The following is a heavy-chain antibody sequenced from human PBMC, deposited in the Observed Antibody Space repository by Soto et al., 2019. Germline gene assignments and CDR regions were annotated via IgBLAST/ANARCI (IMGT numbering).Heavy chain of an antibody. CDR1: GGSFSGYY. CDR2: INHSGST. D-gene: IGHD6-13*01. Sequence: PSETLSLTCAVYGGSFSGYYWSWIRQPPGKGLEWIGEINHSGSTNYNPSLKSRVTISVDTSKNQFSLKLSSVTAADTAVYYCARFTYLAGTYYYYGMDFWGQGTTVIVSS. J-gene: IGHJ6*02. V-gene: IGHV4-34*01. CDR3: ARFTYLAGTYYYYGMDF.